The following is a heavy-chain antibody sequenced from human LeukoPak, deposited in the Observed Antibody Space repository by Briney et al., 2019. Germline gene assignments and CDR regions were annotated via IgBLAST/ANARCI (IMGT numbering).Heavy chain of an antibody. CDR3: AGLEIWPLTLWFGVDI. CDR1: GGSISSGGYY. V-gene: IGHV4-31*03. D-gene: IGHD3-10*01. J-gene: IGHJ3*02. CDR2: IYYSGST. Sequence: SETLSLTCTVSGGSISSGGYYWRWIRQHPGKGLEWIGYIYYSGSTYYNPSLKSRVTISVDTSKNQFSLKLSSVTAADTAVYYCAGLEIWPLTLWFGVDIWGQGTMVTVSS.